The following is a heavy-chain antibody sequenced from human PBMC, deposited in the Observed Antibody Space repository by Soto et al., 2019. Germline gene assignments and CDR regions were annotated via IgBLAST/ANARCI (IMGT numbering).Heavy chain of an antibody. Sequence: EVQLLESGGVLVQPGGSLRLSCVVSGFTFGSYAMSWVRQAPEKGPEWVAILGGNGFTTYYADSVKGRFTISGDKSKSTLFLQMNSLRADDTGVYYCAKALRPSLNFFYYMDVWGRGTFVTVSS. J-gene: IGHJ6*03. V-gene: IGHV3-23*01. D-gene: IGHD2-2*01. CDR3: AKALRPSLNFFYYMDV. CDR1: GFTFGSYA. CDR2: LGGNGFTT.